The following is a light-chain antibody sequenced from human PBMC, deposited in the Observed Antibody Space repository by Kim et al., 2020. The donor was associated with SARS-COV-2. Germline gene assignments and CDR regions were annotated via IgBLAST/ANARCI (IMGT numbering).Light chain of an antibody. Sequence: LSPGGRATLHCRGSQSVSSSYLAWYQQKPGQAPRLLIYGASSRATGIPDRFSGGGSGTDFTLTISRLEPEDFAVYYCQQYGSSPYTFGQGTKLEI. CDR1: QSVSSSY. CDR3: QQYGSSPYT. CDR2: GAS. V-gene: IGKV3-20*01. J-gene: IGKJ2*01.